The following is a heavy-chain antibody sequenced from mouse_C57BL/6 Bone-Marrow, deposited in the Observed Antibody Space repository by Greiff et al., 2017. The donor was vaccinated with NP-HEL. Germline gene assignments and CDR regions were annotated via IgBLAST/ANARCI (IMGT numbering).Heavy chain of an antibody. CDR1: GYTFTSYG. V-gene: IGHV1-81*01. D-gene: IGHD2-4*01. J-gene: IGHJ4*01. CDR3: AREKIYYDYAL. Sequence: QVQLQQSGAELARPGASVQLSCKDSGYTFTSYGISWVKQRTGQGLEWIGEIYPRSGNTYYNEKFKGKATLTADKSSSTAYMELRSLTSEDSAVYFCAREKIYYDYALWGQGTSVTVS. CDR2: IYPRSGNT.